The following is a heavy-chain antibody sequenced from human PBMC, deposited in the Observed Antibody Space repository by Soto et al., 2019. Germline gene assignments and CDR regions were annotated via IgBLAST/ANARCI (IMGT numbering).Heavy chain of an antibody. D-gene: IGHD2-15*01. J-gene: IGHJ3*02. V-gene: IGHV4-31*03. CDR3: ERDRSRWQPYDAFDI. Sequence: SETLSLTCTVSGGSISSGGYYWSWIRQHPGKGLEWIGYIYYSGSTYYNPSLKSRVTISVDTSKNQFSLKLRSVTAADTAVYYCERDRSRWQPYDAFDIWGQGIMVTVS. CDR1: GGSISSGGYY. CDR2: IYYSGST.